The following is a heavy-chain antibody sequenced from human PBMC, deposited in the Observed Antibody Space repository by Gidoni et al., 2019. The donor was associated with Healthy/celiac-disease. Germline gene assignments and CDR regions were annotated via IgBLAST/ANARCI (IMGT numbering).Heavy chain of an antibody. CDR2: NSSSNSYL. V-gene: IGHV3-21*01. D-gene: IGHD4-17*01. CDR3: ARGSYGDYNNWFDP. Sequence: EVQLVESGGGLVKPGGSLRLSCAASGFTVSSYSMNWVRQAPGKGLEWVSSNSSSNSYLYYADSVKCRFTISRDNAKNSLYLQMNSLRAEDTAVYYCARGSYGDYNNWFDPWGQGTLVTVSS. CDR1: GFTVSSYS. J-gene: IGHJ5*02.